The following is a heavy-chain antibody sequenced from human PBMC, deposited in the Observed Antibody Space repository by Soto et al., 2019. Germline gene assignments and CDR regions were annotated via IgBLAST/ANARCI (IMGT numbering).Heavy chain of an antibody. J-gene: IGHJ4*02. D-gene: IGHD6-19*01. CDR1: GFSLTSSGVA. Sequence: QVTLRESGPTLVKPTQTLTLTCTFSGFSLTSSGVAVGWIRQPPGKALEWLASIDWAEDTHYNPSLMNRAIITGDTYKQQVVLTMSNMNPTNTATYYCARIVWLRFEFWCQGTPVTVSS. CDR2: IDWAEDT. CDR3: ARIVWLRFEF. V-gene: IGHV2-5*02.